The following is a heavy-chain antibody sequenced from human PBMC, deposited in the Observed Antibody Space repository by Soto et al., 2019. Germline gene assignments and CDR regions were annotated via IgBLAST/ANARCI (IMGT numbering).Heavy chain of an antibody. D-gene: IGHD3-22*01. CDR3: ARYYYDRIGYYPPLNEALAI. CDR2: IYYSGST. V-gene: IGHV4-31*03. CDR1: GCSISSGGYY. J-gene: IGHJ3*02. Sequence: SETLSLTCTVSGCSISSGGYYWSWILHHPGKGLEWIGYIYYSGSTYYNPSLKSRVTISVDTSKDQFSLKLSSVTAADTAVYYCARYYYDRIGYYPPLNEALAICGQGTM.